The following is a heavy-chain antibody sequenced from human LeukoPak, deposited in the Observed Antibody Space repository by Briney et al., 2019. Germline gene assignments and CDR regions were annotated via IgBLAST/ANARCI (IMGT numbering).Heavy chain of an antibody. CDR2: IRYDGSNK. D-gene: IGHD6-19*01. J-gene: IGHJ4*02. CDR1: GFTFSSYG. CDR3: ARGVRIAVAGYIDY. Sequence: GGSLRLSCAASGFTFSSYGMHWVRQAPGKGLEWVAFIRYDGSNKNYADSVKGRFTISRDNSKNTPYLQMNSLRAEDTAVYYCARGVRIAVAGYIDYWGQGTLVTVSS. V-gene: IGHV3-30*02.